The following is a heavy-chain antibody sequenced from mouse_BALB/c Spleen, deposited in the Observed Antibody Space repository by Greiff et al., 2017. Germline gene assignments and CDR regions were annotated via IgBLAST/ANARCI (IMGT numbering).Heavy chain of an antibody. Sequence: QVQLQQSGPELVKPGASVRISCKASGYTFTSYYIHWVKQRPGQGLEWIGWIYPGNVNTKYNEKFKGKATLTADKSSSTAYMQLSSLTSEDSAVYFCARWAQYGNYAMDYWGQGTSVTVSS. CDR3: ARWAQYGNYAMDY. CDR2: IYPGNVNT. V-gene: IGHV1S56*01. CDR1: GYTFTSYY. J-gene: IGHJ4*01. D-gene: IGHD2-10*02.